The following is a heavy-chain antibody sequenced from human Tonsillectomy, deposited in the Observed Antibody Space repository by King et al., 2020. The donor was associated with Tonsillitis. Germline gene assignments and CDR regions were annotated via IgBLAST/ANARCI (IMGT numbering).Heavy chain of an antibody. D-gene: IGHD3-3*01. J-gene: IGHJ6*02. CDR3: AKEHNYDFCSGDFYGMDV. V-gene: IGHV3-30*18. CDR2: ISYDGSNK. Sequence: VQLVESGGGVIQPGRSLRLSCAASGFTFSSFAMHWVRQAPGKGLEWVAVISYDGSNKYYGDSVKGRFTISRDNSKNTMYLQMNSLRAEDTAVYYCAKEHNYDFCSGDFYGMDVWGQGTTVTVSS. CDR1: GFTFSSFA.